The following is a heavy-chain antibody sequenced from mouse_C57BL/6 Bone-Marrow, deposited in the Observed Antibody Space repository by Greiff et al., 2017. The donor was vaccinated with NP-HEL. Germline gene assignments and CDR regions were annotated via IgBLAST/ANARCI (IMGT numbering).Heavy chain of an antibody. CDR3: ARVTGYFDY. CDR1: GFTFSDYY. V-gene: IGHV5-16*01. J-gene: IGHJ2*01. CDR2: INYDGSST. Sequence: DVKLVESEGGLVQPGSSMKLSCTASGFTFSDYYMAWVRQVPEKGLEWVANINYDGSSTYYLDSLKSRFIISRDNAKNILYLQMSSLKSEDTATYYCARVTGYFDYWGQGTTLTVSS.